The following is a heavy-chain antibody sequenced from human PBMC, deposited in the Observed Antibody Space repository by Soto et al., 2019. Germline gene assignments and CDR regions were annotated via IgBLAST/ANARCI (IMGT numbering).Heavy chain of an antibody. CDR1: GGSISSYY. CDR3: ARFNALSGSSALHYYYGMDV. CDR2: IYYSGST. J-gene: IGHJ6*02. D-gene: IGHD6-6*01. Sequence: SETLSLTCTVSGGSISSYYWSWIRQPPGKGLEWIGYIYYSGSTNYNPSLKSRVTISVDTSKNQFSLKLSSVTAADTAVYYCARFNALSGSSALHYYYGMDVWGQGTTVTVSS. V-gene: IGHV4-59*01.